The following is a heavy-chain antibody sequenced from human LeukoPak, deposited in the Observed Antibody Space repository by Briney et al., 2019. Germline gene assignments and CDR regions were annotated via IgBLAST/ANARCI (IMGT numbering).Heavy chain of an antibody. D-gene: IGHD5-12*01. CDR2: IDEDGSQK. J-gene: IGHJ4*02. V-gene: IGHV3-7*03. CDR1: GFTFRSYY. CDR3: VRDIGYGDY. Sequence: PGGSLRLSCAASGFTFRSYYMTWVRQAPGKGLEWVARIDEDGSQKYYVDSVKGRFTISRDNAQSSLYLQMNSLRAEDTAVYFCVRDIGYGDYWGQGTLVTVSS.